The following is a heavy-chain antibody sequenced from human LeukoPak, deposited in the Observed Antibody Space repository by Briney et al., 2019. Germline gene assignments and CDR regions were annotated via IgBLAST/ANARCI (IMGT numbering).Heavy chain of an antibody. CDR3: ARARGYSSSHAFDY. Sequence: SETLSLTCTVSGGSISSYYWSWIRQPPGKGLEWIGYIYYSGSTNYNPSLKSRVTISVDTSKNQFSLKLSSVTAADAAVYYCARARGYSSSHAFDYRGQGTLVTVSS. CDR2: IYYSGST. CDR1: GGSISSYY. J-gene: IGHJ4*02. D-gene: IGHD6-6*01. V-gene: IGHV4-59*01.